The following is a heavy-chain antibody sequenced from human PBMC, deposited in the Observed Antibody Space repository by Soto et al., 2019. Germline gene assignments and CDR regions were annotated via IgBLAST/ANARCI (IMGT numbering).Heavy chain of an antibody. D-gene: IGHD2-15*01. V-gene: IGHV4-59*01. J-gene: IGHJ5*02. CDR3: ARSMGLYCSGGSCYGGDWFDP. CDR1: GGSISSYY. CDR2: IYYSGST. Sequence: QVQLQESGPGLVKPSETLSLTCTVSGGSISSYYWIWIRQPPGKGLEWIGYIYYSGSTNYNPSLKSRVTISVDTSKNQFSLKLSSVTAADTAVYSWARSMGLYCSGGSCYGGDWFDPWGQGTLVTVSS.